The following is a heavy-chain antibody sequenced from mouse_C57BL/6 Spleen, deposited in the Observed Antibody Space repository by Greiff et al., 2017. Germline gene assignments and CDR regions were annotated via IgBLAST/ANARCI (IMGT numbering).Heavy chain of an antibody. J-gene: IGHJ2*01. CDR1: GYSITSGYY. Sequence: EVQLQESGPGLVKPSQSLSLTCSVTGYSITSGYYWNWIRQFPGNKLEWMGYIRYDGSNNYNPSLKNRISITRDTSKNQFFLKLNSVTTEDTATYYCARGGYDGYVGYFDYWGQGTTLTVSS. D-gene: IGHD2-3*01. CDR3: ARGGYDGYVGYFDY. V-gene: IGHV3-6*01. CDR2: IRYDGSN.